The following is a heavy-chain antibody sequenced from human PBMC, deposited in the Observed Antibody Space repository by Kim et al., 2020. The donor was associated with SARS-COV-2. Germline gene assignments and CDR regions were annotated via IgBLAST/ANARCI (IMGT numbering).Heavy chain of an antibody. J-gene: IGHJ6*02. CDR1: GFTFSSYS. Sequence: GGSLRLSCAASGFTFSSYSMNWVRQAPGKGLEWVSYISSSSSTIYYADSVKGRFTISRDNAKNSLYLQMNSLRDEDTAVYYCARVYEWSRDYYYGMDVWGQGTTVTVSS. CDR2: ISSSSSTI. CDR3: ARVYEWSRDYYYGMDV. D-gene: IGHD3-16*01. V-gene: IGHV3-48*02.